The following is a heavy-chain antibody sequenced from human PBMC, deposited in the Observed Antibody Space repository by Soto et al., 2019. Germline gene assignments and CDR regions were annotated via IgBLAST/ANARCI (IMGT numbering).Heavy chain of an antibody. V-gene: IGHV1-2*02. CDR2: INPNSGGT. Sequence: GASVKVSCKASGYTFTGYYMHWVRQAPGQGLEWMGWINPNSGGTNYAQKFQGRVTMTRDTSISTAYMELSRLRSDDTAVYYCASYVEMATIGDFDYWGQGTLGTVSS. CDR3: ASYVEMATIGDFDY. CDR1: GYTFTGYY. J-gene: IGHJ4*02. D-gene: IGHD5-12*01.